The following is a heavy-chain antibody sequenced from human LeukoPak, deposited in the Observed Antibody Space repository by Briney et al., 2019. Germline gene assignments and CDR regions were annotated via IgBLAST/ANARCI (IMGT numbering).Heavy chain of an antibody. CDR3: AITRGRYSGWGGTFDY. Sequence: ASVKVSCKASGYTFTSYYMHWVRQAPGQGLEWMGIINPSGGSTSYAQKFQGRVTMTRDTSTSTVYMELSSLRSEDTAVYYCAITRGRYSGWGGTFDYWGQGTLVTVSS. V-gene: IGHV1-46*01. CDR1: GYTFTSYY. CDR2: INPSGGST. J-gene: IGHJ4*02. D-gene: IGHD6-19*01.